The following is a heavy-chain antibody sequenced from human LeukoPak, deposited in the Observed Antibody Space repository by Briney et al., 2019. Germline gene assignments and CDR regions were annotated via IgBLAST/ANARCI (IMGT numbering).Heavy chain of an antibody. D-gene: IGHD2-2*01. CDR3: AIAPSTSQFYFDF. J-gene: IGHJ4*02. CDR1: GFAFDDHG. Sequence: GGSLSLSCTPSGFAFDDHGMSGVRHVPGKGLEWVSGINWNGGSTVYADPLGGRFTISRDNAKNSLYLQMDSLRAEDTALYYCAIAPSTSQFYFDFWGQGTLVTVSS. V-gene: IGHV3-20*04. CDR2: INWNGGST.